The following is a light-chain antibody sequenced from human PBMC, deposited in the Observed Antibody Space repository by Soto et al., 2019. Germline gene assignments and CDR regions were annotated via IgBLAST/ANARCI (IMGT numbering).Light chain of an antibody. CDR3: IRATQSYT. CDR2: KIS. V-gene: IGKV2-24*01. J-gene: IGKJ2*01. CDR1: QSLVHSDGNTY. Sequence: DIVMTQTPLSSPVTLGQPASISCRSSQSLVHSDGNTYLRRLQQRPGQPPRLLIYKISNRFCRVPDIFLRRGAGTDFTLKISRVEAEDVGVYYCIRATQSYTFGKGTQLEIK.